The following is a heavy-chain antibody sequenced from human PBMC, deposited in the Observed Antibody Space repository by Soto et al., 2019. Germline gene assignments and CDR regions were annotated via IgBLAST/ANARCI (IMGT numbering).Heavy chain of an antibody. CDR3: ARDRPYYYGSGSSLNWFDP. D-gene: IGHD3-10*01. J-gene: IGHJ5*02. Sequence: SETLSLTCTVSGGSISSYYWSWIRQPPGKGLEWIGYIYYSGSTNYNPSLKSRVTISVDTSKNQFPLKLSSVTAADTAVYYCARDRPYYYGSGSSLNWFDPWGQGTLVTVSS. CDR2: IYYSGST. CDR1: GGSISSYY. V-gene: IGHV4-59*01.